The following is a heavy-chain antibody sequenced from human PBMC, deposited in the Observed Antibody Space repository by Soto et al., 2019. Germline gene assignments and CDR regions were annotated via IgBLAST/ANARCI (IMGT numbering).Heavy chain of an antibody. J-gene: IGHJ5*02. D-gene: IGHD3-16*01. V-gene: IGHV4-4*02. CDR2: IYHSGST. Sequence: PSETLSLTCAVSSGSIINTNWWTWVRQPPGKGLEWTGEIYHSGSTNYNPSLKSRVTISVDKSKNQFSLKLSSVTAADTAVYYCASLFGPWGQGTLVTVSS. CDR3: ASLFGP. CDR1: SGSIINTNW.